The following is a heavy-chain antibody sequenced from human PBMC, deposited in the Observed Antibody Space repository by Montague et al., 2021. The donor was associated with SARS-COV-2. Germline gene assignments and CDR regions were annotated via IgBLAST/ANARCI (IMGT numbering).Heavy chain of an antibody. CDR2: IDWDDDK. D-gene: IGHD4-23*01. CDR1: GFSLSTSGMC. CDR3: ARMTTVVTLGYYYYYGMDV. V-gene: IGHV2-70*01. J-gene: IGHJ6*02. Sequence: PALVKPTQTLTLTCTFSGFSLSTSGMCVSWIRHPPGKALEWLTLIDWDDDKYYSTSLKTRLTISKDTSKNQVVLTMTNMDPVDTATYYCARMTTVVTLGYYYYYGMDVWGQGTTVTVSS.